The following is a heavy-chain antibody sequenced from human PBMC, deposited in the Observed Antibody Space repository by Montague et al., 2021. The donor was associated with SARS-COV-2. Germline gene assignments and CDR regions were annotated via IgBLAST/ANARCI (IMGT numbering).Heavy chain of an antibody. J-gene: IGHJ5*02. V-gene: IGHV4-39*02. CDR3: ARSVSYYDILSSSTNWFDP. Sequence: SETLSLTCTVSGASITSSSYYWGWIRQPPGKGLEWIGNIYYSGSTYYNPSLKSRVTISVDTSKNHFSLKLTSVTAADTAVYYCARSVSYYDILSSSTNWFDPWGQGTLVTVSS. CDR2: IYYSGST. CDR1: GASITSSSYY. D-gene: IGHD3-9*01.